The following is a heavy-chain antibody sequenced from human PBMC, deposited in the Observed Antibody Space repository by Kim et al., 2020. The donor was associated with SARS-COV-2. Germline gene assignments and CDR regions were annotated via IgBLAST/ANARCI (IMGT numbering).Heavy chain of an antibody. Sequence: FQGRVTITADKSTSTAYMELSSLRSEDTAVYYCARRGPRWLQFYYYGMDVWGQGTTVTVSS. V-gene: IGHV1-69*02. CDR3: ARRGPRWLQFYYYGMDV. D-gene: IGHD5-12*01. J-gene: IGHJ6*02.